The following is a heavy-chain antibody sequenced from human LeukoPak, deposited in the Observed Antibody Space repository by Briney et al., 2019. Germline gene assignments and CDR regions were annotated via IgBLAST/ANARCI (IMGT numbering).Heavy chain of an antibody. V-gene: IGHV3-20*04. CDR2: ITWNGGST. D-gene: IGHD6-19*01. CDR1: GFNLHDYG. Sequence: GGSLRLSCAASGFNLHDYGMSWVRQGPGKGLEWVAGITWNGGSTDYADSVKGRFTISRDNAMNFLYLQMNNLKVEDTALYYCARDGRSGWYSDYWGQGTLVTVSS. J-gene: IGHJ4*02. CDR3: ARDGRSGWYSDY.